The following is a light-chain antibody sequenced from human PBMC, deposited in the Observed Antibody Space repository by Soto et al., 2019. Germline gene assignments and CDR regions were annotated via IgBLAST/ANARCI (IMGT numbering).Light chain of an antibody. J-gene: IGKJ1*01. Sequence: DIVMTQSPDSLAVSLGGRATINCKFSQSVLYSSNDNNYSAWYQQKPGQPPKLLIYWACTRESGVPDRFSGSGSGKDLHVIDNCLQAEDGGVYLCAQYYRPWTFGQGTKVEIK. CDR2: WAC. CDR1: QSVLYSSNDNNY. V-gene: IGKV4-1*01. CDR3: AQYYRPWT.